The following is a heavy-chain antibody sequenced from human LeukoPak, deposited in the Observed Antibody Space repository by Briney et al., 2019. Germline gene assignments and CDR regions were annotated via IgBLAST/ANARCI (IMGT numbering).Heavy chain of an antibody. CDR2: IYYSGST. Sequence: PSEIPSLTCTVSGGSISSYYWSWIRQPPGKGLEWIGYIYYSGSTNYNPSLKSRVTISVDTSKNQFSLKLSSVTAADTAVYYCARDVLAAAGTELWGQGTLVTVSS. CDR3: ARDVLAAAGTEL. D-gene: IGHD6-13*01. J-gene: IGHJ4*02. CDR1: GGSISSYY. V-gene: IGHV4-59*01.